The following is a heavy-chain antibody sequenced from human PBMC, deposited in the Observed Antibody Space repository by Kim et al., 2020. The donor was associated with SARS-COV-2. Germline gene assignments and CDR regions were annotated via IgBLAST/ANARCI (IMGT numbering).Heavy chain of an antibody. D-gene: IGHD3-22*01. J-gene: IGHJ3*02. Sequence: GGSLRLSCAASGFKINKYYMHWVRQAPGGGLVWVSRIDQTGGGITYADTVKGRFTNSSDNAKNTVSLQMNSLRAEDTGVYFCVRDYDFKSYTYYMGYDNWDQGSMVTVSS. CDR1: GFKINKYY. CDR2: IDQTGGGI. V-gene: IGHV3-74*03. CDR3: VRDYDFKSYTYYMGYDN.